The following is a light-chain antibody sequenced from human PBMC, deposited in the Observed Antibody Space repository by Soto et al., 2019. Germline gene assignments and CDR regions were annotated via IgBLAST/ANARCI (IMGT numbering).Light chain of an antibody. V-gene: IGKV1-16*02. CDR1: QGINNY. CDR3: QQYNTFPLT. Sequence: DIQMTQSPSSLSASVGDMVTITCLASQGINNYLAWFQQKPGEAPKSLIYATSTLQSGVPSKFSGSGSGTDFTLTISSLQPEDFATYYCQQYNTFPLTCGGGTKGDIK. J-gene: IGKJ4*01. CDR2: ATS.